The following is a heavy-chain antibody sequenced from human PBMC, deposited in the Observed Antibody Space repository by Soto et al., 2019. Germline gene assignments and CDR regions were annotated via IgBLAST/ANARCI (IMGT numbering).Heavy chain of an antibody. CDR3: ARSRWLPPPTSYGDYVFYFDY. CDR1: GGSIRSYY. J-gene: IGHJ4*02. D-gene: IGHD4-17*01. Sequence: PSETLALTSTVSGGSIRSYYWSWIRQPPGKGLEWIGYIYYSGSTNYNPSLKSRVTISVDTSKNQFSLKLSSVTTADTAVYYCARSRWLPPPTSYGDYVFYFDYWGQGTLVTVSS. CDR2: IYYSGST. V-gene: IGHV4-59*01.